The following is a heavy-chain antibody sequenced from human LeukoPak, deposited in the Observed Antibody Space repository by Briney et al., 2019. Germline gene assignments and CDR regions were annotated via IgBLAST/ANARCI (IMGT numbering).Heavy chain of an antibody. Sequence: GGSLRLSCAASKFIFSNYWMSWVRQAPGEGLDWVGRIASKTDGGATDYAAPVKGRFTISRDDSKNTLNLQMNSLKTEDTAVYYCTTGIRGDWGQGTLVTVSS. D-gene: IGHD3-10*01. CDR3: TTGIRGD. CDR2: IASKTDGGAT. V-gene: IGHV3-15*04. J-gene: IGHJ4*02. CDR1: KFIFSNYW.